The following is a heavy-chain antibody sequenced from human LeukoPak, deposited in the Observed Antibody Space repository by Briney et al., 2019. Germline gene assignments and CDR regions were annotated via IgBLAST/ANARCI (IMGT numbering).Heavy chain of an antibody. CDR2: ISSSSSTI. Sequence: GGSLRLSCAASGFTFSSYSMNWVRQAPGKGQEWVSYISSSSSTIYYADSVKGRFTISRDNAKNSLYLQMNSLRAEDTAVYYCARALSAGIAVAGTRYWGQGTLVTVSS. D-gene: IGHD6-19*01. CDR1: GFTFSSYS. J-gene: IGHJ4*02. V-gene: IGHV3-48*01. CDR3: ARALSAGIAVAGTRY.